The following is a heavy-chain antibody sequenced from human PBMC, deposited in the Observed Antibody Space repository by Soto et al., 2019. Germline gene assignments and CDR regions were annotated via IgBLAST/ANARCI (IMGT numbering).Heavy chain of an antibody. V-gene: IGHV3-23*01. D-gene: IGHD3-10*01. CDR3: VGDYGGLEGFDV. CDR2: ISGSDYRT. Sequence: EVQLLESGGGLVQPGGSLRLSCVASVGSGFTFTDYAMAWVRQAPEKGLEWVSGISGSDYRTYYADSVKGRFTISRDNSKNKLFLQMNSLRAEDTAIYYCVGDYGGLEGFDVWGQGTMVTVSS. CDR1: VGSGFTFTDYA. J-gene: IGHJ3*01.